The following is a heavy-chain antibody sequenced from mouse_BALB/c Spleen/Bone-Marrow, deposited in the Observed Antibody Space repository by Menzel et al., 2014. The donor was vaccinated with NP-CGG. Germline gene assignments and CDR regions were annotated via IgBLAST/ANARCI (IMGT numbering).Heavy chain of an antibody. V-gene: IGHV1-54*01. Sequence: VKLMESGAELVRPGTSVKVSCKASGYAFTNYLIEWVKQRPGQGLEWIGVINPGSGSSNYNENFKGKATLTADRSSSTAYMLLNGLTSDDSAVYFCARSRGYDVGSFAFWGQGTLVTVSA. CDR1: GYAFTNYL. J-gene: IGHJ3*01. D-gene: IGHD2-2*01. CDR2: INPGSGSS. CDR3: ARSRGYDVGSFAF.